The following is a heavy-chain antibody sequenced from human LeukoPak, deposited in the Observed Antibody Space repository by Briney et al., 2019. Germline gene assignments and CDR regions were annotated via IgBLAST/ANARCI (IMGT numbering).Heavy chain of an antibody. Sequence: SETLSLTCTVSGGSISSSSYHWGWIRQPPGKGLEWIGYIYYSGSTNYSPSLKSRVTISVDTSKNQFSLKLSSVTAADTAVYFCARHGASGSYLYYFDYWGQGTLVTVSS. CDR3: ARHGASGSYLYYFDY. J-gene: IGHJ4*02. CDR1: GGSISSSSYH. D-gene: IGHD1-26*01. V-gene: IGHV4-61*05. CDR2: IYYSGST.